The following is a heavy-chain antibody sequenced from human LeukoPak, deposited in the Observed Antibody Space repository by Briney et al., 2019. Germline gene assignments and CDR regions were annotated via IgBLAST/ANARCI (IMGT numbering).Heavy chain of an antibody. CDR2: IYYSGST. D-gene: IGHD3-22*01. J-gene: IGHJ4*02. V-gene: IGHV4-59*11. Sequence: SETLSLTCTVSGGSISSHYWSWIRQPPGKGLEWIGYIYYSGSTNYNPSLKSRVTISVDTSKNQFSLKLSSVTAADTAVYYCARDAGSRYYDSSGYYGLDHWGQGTLVTVSS. CDR1: GGSISSHY. CDR3: ARDAGSRYYDSSGYYGLDH.